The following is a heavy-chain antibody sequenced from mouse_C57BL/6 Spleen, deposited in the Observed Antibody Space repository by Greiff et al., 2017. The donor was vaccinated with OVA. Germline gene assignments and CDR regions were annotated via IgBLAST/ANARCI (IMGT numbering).Heavy chain of an antibody. V-gene: IGHV1-54*01. CDR2: INPGSGGT. CDR1: GYAFTNYL. Sequence: QVQLKQSGAELVRPGTSVKVSCKASGYAFTNYLIEWVKQRPGQGLEWIGVINPGSGGTNYNEKFKGKATLTADKSSSTAYMQLSSLTSEDSAVYYFAGCYEYDAGYYFDYWGQGTTLTVSS. D-gene: IGHD2-4*01. J-gene: IGHJ2*01. CDR3: AGCYEYDAGYYFDY.